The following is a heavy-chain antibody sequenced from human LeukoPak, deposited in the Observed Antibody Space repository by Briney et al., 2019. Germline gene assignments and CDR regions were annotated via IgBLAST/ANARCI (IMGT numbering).Heavy chain of an antibody. CDR1: GGSLSSGSDY. D-gene: IGHD1-1*01. J-gene: IGHJ3*02. V-gene: IGHV4-61*02. Sequence: SESLSLTCTLSGGSLSSGSDYWSWIRQPAGKGLEWIGRIYTSGSTNYNRSLKSRVTISVDTSKNQFSLKLSSVTAADTAVYYWARAERRVSNAFDIWGQGTMVTVSS. CDR3: ARAERRVSNAFDI. CDR2: IYTSGST.